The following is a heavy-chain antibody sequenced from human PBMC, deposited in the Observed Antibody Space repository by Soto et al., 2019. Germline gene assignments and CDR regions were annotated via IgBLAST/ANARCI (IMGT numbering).Heavy chain of an antibody. J-gene: IGHJ4*02. CDR3: VSDRGYGHASVPYS. D-gene: IGHD3-10*01. V-gene: IGHV3-30*03. CDR2: ISYDGSLQ. Sequence: QAQLVESGGGVVQPGRSLRLSCAASGFAFSSYGMHWVRQAPGTGLEWVAVISYDGSLQHYADSVTGRFTISRDNSKNMVLLQMSSVRAEDTAVYYCVSDRGYGHASVPYSWGQGTLVSVSS. CDR1: GFAFSSYG.